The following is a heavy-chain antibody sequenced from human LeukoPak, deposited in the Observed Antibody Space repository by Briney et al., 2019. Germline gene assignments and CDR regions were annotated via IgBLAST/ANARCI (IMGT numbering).Heavy chain of an antibody. Sequence: SETLSLTRTVSGDSISDARYYWAWIRQPPGKGLEYIASVYYSGSTYYNPSLESRVTLSVDTSKNQFSLKLSSVTAADTAVYYCATLELFQTTRGNWFDPWGQGTLVTVSS. CDR3: ATLELFQTTRGNWFDP. V-gene: IGHV4-39*07. CDR1: GDSISDARYY. CDR2: VYYSGST. D-gene: IGHD3-10*01. J-gene: IGHJ5*02.